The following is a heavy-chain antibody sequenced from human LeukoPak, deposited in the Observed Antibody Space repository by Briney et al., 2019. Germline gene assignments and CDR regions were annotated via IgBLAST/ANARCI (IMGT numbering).Heavy chain of an antibody. CDR2: IGYDESKK. Sequence: GGSLRLSCEASGFTFNNFGMHWVRQAPGKGLEWVAFIGYDESKKYYADSVKGRFTISRDNSKNTLYLQMNSLRAADTAVYYCARDVGSFSFDPWGQGTLVTVSS. CDR3: ARDVGSFSFDP. J-gene: IGHJ5*02. V-gene: IGHV3-30*02. D-gene: IGHD3-3*02. CDR1: GFTFNNFG.